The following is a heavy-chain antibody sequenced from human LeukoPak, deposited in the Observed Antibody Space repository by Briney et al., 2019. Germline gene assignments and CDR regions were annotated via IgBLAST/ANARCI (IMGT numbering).Heavy chain of an antibody. D-gene: IGHD6-19*01. Sequence: PGGSLSLSCAASGFTFSDFFMDWVRLTPGKGLEWIGRSRNKARSYSTEYAASVQGRFTISRGESWNSLYLHMNSLKTADTAVYYCSRVVSVAGSDYLDYWGQGTLVTVPS. J-gene: IGHJ4*02. CDR1: GFTFSDFF. V-gene: IGHV3-72*01. CDR3: SRVVSVAGSDYLDY. CDR2: SRNKARSYST.